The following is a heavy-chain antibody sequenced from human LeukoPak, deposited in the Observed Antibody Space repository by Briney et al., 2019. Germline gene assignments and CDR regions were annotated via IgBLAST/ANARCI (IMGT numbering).Heavy chain of an antibody. J-gene: IGHJ4*02. Sequence: SETLSLTCAVSGDSINSSNWWNWVRQPPGQGLEWIAEIYHSGNTNYNPSLKSRVTISLDKPKNQFSLKLTSVTAADTAVYFCARAGGGTYYFDFWGQGTLVTVSS. CDR2: IYHSGNT. V-gene: IGHV4-4*02. D-gene: IGHD1-26*01. CDR1: GDSINSSNW. CDR3: ARAGGGTYYFDF.